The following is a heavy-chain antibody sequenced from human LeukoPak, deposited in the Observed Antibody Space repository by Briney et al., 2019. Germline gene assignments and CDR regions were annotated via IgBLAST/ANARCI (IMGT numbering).Heavy chain of an antibody. CDR2: MNPNSGNT. CDR3: ARGSEELVLSTGPNWFDP. CDR1: GYTFTSYD. J-gene: IGHJ5*02. D-gene: IGHD6-6*01. V-gene: IGHV1-8*01. Sequence: ASVKVSCKASGYTFTSYDINWVRQATGQGLEWMGWMNPNSGNTGYAQKFQGRVTMTRNTSISTAYMELSSLRSEDTAVYYCARGSEELVLSTGPNWFDPWGQGTLVTVSS.